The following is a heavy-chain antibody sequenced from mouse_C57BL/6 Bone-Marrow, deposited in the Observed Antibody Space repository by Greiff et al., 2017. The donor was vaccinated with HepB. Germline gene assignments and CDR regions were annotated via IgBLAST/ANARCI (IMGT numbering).Heavy chain of an antibody. CDR2: IDPSDSYT. J-gene: IGHJ3*01. CDR1: GYTFTSYW. Sequence: VQLQQPGAELVRPGTSVKLSCKASGYTFTSYWMHWVKQRPGQGLEWIGVIDPSDSYTNYNQKFKGKATLTVDTSSSTAYMQLSSLTSEDSAVYYCARTGAYWGQGTLVTVSA. V-gene: IGHV1-59*01. CDR3: ARTGAY.